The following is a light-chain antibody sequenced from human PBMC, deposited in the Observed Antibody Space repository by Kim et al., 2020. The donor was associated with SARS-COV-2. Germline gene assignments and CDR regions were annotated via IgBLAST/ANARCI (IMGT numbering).Light chain of an antibody. CDR2: EVT. V-gene: IGLV2-8*01. CDR3: AAHGGYDYV. Sequence: PGQSCAISCSGTTVDFGSYKYVSWYQQHPGKSPKLIIYEVTKRPSGVPDRFSGSMSGNTASLTVSGLQAEDEADYYCAAHGGYDYVFGTGTKVTVL. J-gene: IGLJ1*01. CDR1: TVDFGSYKY.